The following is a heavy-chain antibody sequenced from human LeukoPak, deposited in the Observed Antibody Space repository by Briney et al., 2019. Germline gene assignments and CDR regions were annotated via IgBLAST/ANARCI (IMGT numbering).Heavy chain of an antibody. J-gene: IGHJ4*02. D-gene: IGHD4-17*01. CDR3: ASIGRKVTTLDY. V-gene: IGHV1-69*02. Sequence: SVKVSCKASGYTFTGCYMHWVRQAPGQGLEWMGRIIPILGIANYAQKFQGRVTITADKSTSTAYMELSSLRSEDTAVYYCASIGRKVTTLDYWGQGTLVTVSS. CDR1: GYTFTGCY. CDR2: IIPILGIA.